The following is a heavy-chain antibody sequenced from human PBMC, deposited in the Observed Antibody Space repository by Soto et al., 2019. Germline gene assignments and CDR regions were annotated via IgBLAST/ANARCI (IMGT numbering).Heavy chain of an antibody. CDR3: ARQRGDYIWGSYRPNWFDP. V-gene: IGHV4-39*01. Sequence: SETLSLTCTVSGGYISSSTYYWGWIRQPPGKGLEWIGTIYYSGSTYYNPSLKSRVTISVDTSKNQFSLKLSSVTAADTAVYYCARQRGDYIWGSYRPNWFDPWGQGTLVTVS. CDR1: GGYISSSTYY. J-gene: IGHJ5*02. D-gene: IGHD3-16*02. CDR2: IYYSGST.